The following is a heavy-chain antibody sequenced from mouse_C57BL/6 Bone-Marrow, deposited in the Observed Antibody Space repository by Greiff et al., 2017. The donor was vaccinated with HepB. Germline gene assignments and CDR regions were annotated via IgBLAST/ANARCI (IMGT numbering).Heavy chain of an antibody. Sequence: QVQLQQPGAELVKPGASVKLSCKASGYTFTSYWMQWVKQRPGQGLEWIGEIDPSDSYTNYNQKFKGKATLTVDTSSSTAYMRLSSLTSEDSAVYYCARRGYGSSYWGQGTLVTVSA. CDR3: ARRGYGSSY. V-gene: IGHV1-50*01. J-gene: IGHJ3*01. CDR1: GYTFTSYW. CDR2: IDPSDSYT. D-gene: IGHD1-1*01.